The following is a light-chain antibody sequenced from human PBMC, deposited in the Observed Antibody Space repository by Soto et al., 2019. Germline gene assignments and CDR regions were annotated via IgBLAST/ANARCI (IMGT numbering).Light chain of an antibody. J-gene: IGLJ3*02. CDR1: SSNIGAGYD. Sequence: QSLLTQPPSVSGAPGQRVTISCTESSSNIGAGYDVHWYQQLPGTAPKLLIYGNSNRPSGVPDRFSGSKSGTSASLAITGLQAEDEADYYCPSYDSSLSGWVFGGGTQLTAL. V-gene: IGLV1-40*01. CDR2: GNS. CDR3: PSYDSSLSGWV.